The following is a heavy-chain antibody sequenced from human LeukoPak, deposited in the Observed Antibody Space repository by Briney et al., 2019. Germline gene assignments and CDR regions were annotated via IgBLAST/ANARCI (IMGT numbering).Heavy chain of an antibody. CDR1: GFTFSSYS. V-gene: IGHV3-48*01. CDR2: ISSSSSTI. Sequence: GSLRLSCAASGFTFSSYSMNWVRQAPGKGLEWVSYISSSSSTIYYADSVKGRFTISRDNAKNSLYLQMNSLRAEDTAVYYCARAGYCSSTSCLMDYYMDVWGKGTTVTVSS. CDR3: ARAGYCSSTSCLMDYYMDV. J-gene: IGHJ6*03. D-gene: IGHD2-2*01.